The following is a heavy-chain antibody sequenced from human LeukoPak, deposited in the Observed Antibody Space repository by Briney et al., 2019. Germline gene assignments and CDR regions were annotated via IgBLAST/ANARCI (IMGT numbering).Heavy chain of an antibody. CDR2: FKIKADGGTT. CDR1: GFTFSSYW. CDR3: TADTGLRGGGEFDY. J-gene: IGHJ4*02. V-gene: IGHV3-15*01. Sequence: GGSLRLSCAASGFTFSSYWMNWVRLAPGKGLEWVGHFKIKADGGTTDYAAPVKDRFTISRDDSQNTLYLQMNSLRTEDTAVYYCTADTGLRGGGEFDYWGQGTLVTVSS. D-gene: IGHD3-10*01.